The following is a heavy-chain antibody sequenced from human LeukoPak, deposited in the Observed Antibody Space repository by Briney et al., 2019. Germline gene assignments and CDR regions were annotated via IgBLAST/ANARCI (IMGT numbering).Heavy chain of an antibody. Sequence: PSETLSLTCTVSGGSISSYYWSWIRQPPGKGLEWIEYIYYSGSTNYNPSLKSRVTISVDTSKNQFSLKLSSVTAADTAVYYCARLRVAAAGSYFDYWGQGTLVTVSS. D-gene: IGHD6-13*01. J-gene: IGHJ4*02. V-gene: IGHV4-59*08. CDR1: GGSISSYY. CDR3: ARLRVAAAGSYFDY. CDR2: IYYSGST.